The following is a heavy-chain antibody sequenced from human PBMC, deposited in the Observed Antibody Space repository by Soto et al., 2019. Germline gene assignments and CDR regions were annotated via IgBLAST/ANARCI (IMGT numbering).Heavy chain of an antibody. CDR1: GLTFSANA. CDR2: ITAIVSDP. Sequence: PGGSLRLSCTASGLTFSANAMNWVRQAPGKGLVWVSGITAIVSDPYYADSVKGRFTISRDNSKNTLYLQMTSLRAEDTAVYYCEKESTRRRFDSWGPGTMVTV. V-gene: IGHV3-23*01. J-gene: IGHJ4*02. CDR3: EKESTRRRFDS.